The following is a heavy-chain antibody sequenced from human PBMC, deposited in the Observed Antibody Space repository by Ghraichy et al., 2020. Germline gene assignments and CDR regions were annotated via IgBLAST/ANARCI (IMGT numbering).Heavy chain of an antibody. CDR3: AGSSSWYPRLNY. CDR1: GGSFSGYY. Sequence: GSLRLSCAVYGGSFSGYYWSWIRQPPGKGLEWIGEINHSGSTNYNPSLKSRVTISVDTSKNQFSLKLSSVTAADTAVYYCAGSSSWYPRLNYWGQGTLVTVSS. J-gene: IGHJ4*02. CDR2: INHSGST. V-gene: IGHV4-34*01. D-gene: IGHD6-13*01.